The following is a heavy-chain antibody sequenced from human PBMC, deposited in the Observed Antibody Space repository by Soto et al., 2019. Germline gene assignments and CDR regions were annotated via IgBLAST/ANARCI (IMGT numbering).Heavy chain of an antibody. Sequence: QLLESGPGLVKPSETLSLTCSVSGGSISSTRYSWVWISQSPGKVLEWIGSIYYSGKTYYNPSLKSRVTISVDTSKNQFPLTLSAVTAADTARYYGARRRFSSASGEYEYWRQGSLVTVAS. CDR3: ARRRFSSASGEYEY. V-gene: IGHV4-39*06. CDR2: IYYSGKT. D-gene: IGHD2-2*01. CDR1: GGSISSTRYS. J-gene: IGHJ4*02.